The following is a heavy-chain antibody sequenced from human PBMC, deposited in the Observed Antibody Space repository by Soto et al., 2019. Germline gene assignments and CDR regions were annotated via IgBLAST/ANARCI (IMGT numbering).Heavy chain of an antibody. CDR2: IYYSENT. CDR3: AGYDFWSGYGMDV. J-gene: IGHJ6*02. CDR1: GGSVSSGSNH. V-gene: IGHV4-39*01. D-gene: IGHD3-3*01. Sequence: SETLSLTCTVSGGSVSSGSNHWSWIRQPPGKGLEWIGNIYYSENTYYNPSLKSRVTISVDTSKNQFSLRLTSVTAADTAVYYCAGYDFWSGYGMDVWGQGTTVTVSS.